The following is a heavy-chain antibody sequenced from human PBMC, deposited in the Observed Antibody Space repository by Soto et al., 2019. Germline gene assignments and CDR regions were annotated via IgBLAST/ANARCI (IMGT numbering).Heavy chain of an antibody. CDR1: GFTFSSYG. V-gene: IGHV3-30*18. CDR2: ISYDGSNK. Sequence: HVQLVESGGGVVEPGRSLRLSCAASGFTFSSYGMHWVRQAPGKGLEWVAVISYDGSNKYYADSVKGRFTISRDNSKNTLYLQMNSLRAEDTAVYYCAKDFPTYYYDSSGPDYYFDYWGQGTLVTVSS. CDR3: AKDFPTYYYDSSGPDYYFDY. J-gene: IGHJ4*02. D-gene: IGHD3-22*01.